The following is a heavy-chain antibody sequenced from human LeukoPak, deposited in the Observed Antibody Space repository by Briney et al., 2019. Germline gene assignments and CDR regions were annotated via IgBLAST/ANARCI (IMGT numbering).Heavy chain of an antibody. CDR3: ATGGAVAGRFAY. D-gene: IGHD6-19*01. J-gene: IGHJ4*02. CDR1: GFSFSSNC. CDR2: IKEDGNEI. Sequence: PGGSLRLSCAVSGFSFSSNCMSWVRQAPGKGLEWVAKIKEDGNEIYYVDSVKGRFTISRDNTKNSLFLQMNSLRAEDTAVYYCATGGAVAGRFAYWSQGTLVTVSS. V-gene: IGHV3-7*01.